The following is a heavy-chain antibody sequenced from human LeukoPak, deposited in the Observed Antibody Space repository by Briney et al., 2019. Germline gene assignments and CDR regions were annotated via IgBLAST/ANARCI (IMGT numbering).Heavy chain of an antibody. CDR3: ARAEGYCSSTSCPVGY. Sequence: GGSLRLSCTASDFSFSNYWMTWLRQAPGKGLEWVSGINWNGGSTGYADSVKGRFTISRDNAKNSLYLRMNSLRAEDTALYHCARAEGYCSSTSCPVGYWGQGTLVTVSS. D-gene: IGHD2-2*01. CDR2: INWNGGST. J-gene: IGHJ4*02. CDR1: DFSFSNYW. V-gene: IGHV3-20*01.